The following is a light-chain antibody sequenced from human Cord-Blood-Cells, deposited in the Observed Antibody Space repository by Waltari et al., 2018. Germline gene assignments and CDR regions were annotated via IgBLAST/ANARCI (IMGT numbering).Light chain of an antibody. CDR3: QQSYSTRMYT. J-gene: IGKJ2*01. CDR2: AAS. CDR1: QSISSY. V-gene: IGKV1-39*01. Sequence: DIQMTQSPSSLSASVGDRVTITCRASQSISSYLNWYQKKPGKAPKLLMYAASSLQSGVPARFSGSGSVTDFTLTISSLQPEDFATYYCQQSYSTRMYTFGQGTKLEIK.